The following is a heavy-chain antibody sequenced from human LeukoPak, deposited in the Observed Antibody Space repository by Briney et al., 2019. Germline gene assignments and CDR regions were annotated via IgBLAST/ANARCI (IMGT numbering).Heavy chain of an antibody. CDR2: TYYRSKWYN. J-gene: IGHJ4*02. CDR3: ARDPYSSGWLDY. CDR1: GDSVSSNSAT. Sequence: SQTLSLTCAISGDSVSSNSATWNWIRQSPSRGLEWLGRTYYRSKWYNDYALSVKSRITINPDTSRTRFSLQLNPVTPEDTAVYYCARDPYSSGWLDYWGQGSLVTVSS. D-gene: IGHD6-19*01. V-gene: IGHV6-1*01.